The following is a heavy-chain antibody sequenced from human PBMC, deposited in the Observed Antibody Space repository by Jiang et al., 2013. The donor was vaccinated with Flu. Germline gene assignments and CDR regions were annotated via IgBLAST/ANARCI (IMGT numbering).Heavy chain of an antibody. CDR3: AKDKAAAAPYYYGMDV. J-gene: IGHJ6*02. D-gene: IGHD6-25*01. Sequence: NIKQDGSEKYYVDSVKGRFTISRDNAKNSLYLQMNSLRAEDTALYYCAKDKAAAAPYYYGMDVWGQGTTVTVSS. V-gene: IGHV3-7*03. CDR2: IKQDGSEK.